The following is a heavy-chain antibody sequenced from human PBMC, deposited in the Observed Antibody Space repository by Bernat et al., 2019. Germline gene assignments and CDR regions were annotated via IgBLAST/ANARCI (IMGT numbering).Heavy chain of an antibody. CDR2: INSDGSST. D-gene: IGHD3-16*02. J-gene: IGHJ4*02. V-gene: IGHV3-74*01. CDR3: AKVGILGYTGFDY. Sequence: EVQLVESGGGLVQPGGSLRLSCAASGFTFSSYWMHWVRQAPGKGLVWVSRINSDGSSTSYADSVKGRFTISRDNAKNTLYLQMNSLRAEDTAVYYCAKVGILGYTGFDYWGQGTLVTVSS. CDR1: GFTFSSYW.